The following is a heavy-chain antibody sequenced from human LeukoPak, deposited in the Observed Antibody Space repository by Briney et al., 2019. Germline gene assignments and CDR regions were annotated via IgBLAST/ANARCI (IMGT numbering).Heavy chain of an antibody. D-gene: IGHD5-24*01. V-gene: IGHV1-69*05. CDR1: GGTFNNYA. Sequence: SVKVSCKASGGTFNNYAISWVRQAPGQGPEWMGGVMPLFGTPSYAQKFQGRATVITDDSTNTAYMEVSSLRYDDTAIYYCAATDGYIHRHPLYYLDYWGQGTLVIVSS. CDR3: AATDGYIHRHPLYYLDY. CDR2: VMPLFGTP. J-gene: IGHJ4*02.